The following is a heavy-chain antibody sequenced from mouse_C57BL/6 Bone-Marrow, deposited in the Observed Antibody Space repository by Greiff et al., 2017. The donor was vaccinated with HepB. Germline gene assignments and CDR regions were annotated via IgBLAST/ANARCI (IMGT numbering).Heavy chain of an antibody. V-gene: IGHV5-4*03. CDR3: ARGITTVPSFAY. J-gene: IGHJ3*01. D-gene: IGHD1-1*01. Sequence: EVKLVESGGGLVKPGGSLKLSCAASGFTFSSYAMSWVRQTPEKRLEWVATISDGGSYTYYPDNVKGRFTISRDNAKNNLYLQMSHLKSEDTAMYYCARGITTVPSFAYWGQGTLVTVSA. CDR2: ISDGGSYT. CDR1: GFTFSSYA.